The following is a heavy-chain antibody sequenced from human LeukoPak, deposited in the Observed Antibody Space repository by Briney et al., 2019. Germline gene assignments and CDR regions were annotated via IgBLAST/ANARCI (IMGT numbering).Heavy chain of an antibody. J-gene: IGHJ4*02. CDR1: GGSFSGYY. V-gene: IGHV4-34*01. D-gene: IGHD3-22*01. CDR2: INHSGST. Sequence: PSETLSLTCAVYGGSFSGYYWSWIRQPPGKGLEWIGEINHSGSTNYNPSLKSRVTISVDTSKNQFSLKPSSVTAADTAVYYCARGHLSHDSSGYLDYWGQGTLVTVSS. CDR3: ARGHLSHDSSGYLDY.